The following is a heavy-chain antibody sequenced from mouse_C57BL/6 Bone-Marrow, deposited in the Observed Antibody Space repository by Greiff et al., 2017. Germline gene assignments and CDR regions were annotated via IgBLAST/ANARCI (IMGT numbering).Heavy chain of an antibody. V-gene: IGHV1-47*01. D-gene: IGHD6-1*01. CDR1: GYTFTTYP. CDR3: ARSSAFFYYFDY. Sequence: QVQLKQSGAELVKPGASVKMSCKASGYTFTTYPIEWLKQNPGKGLEWIGNFHPYNDDTKYNQKFKGKATLTVEKSSNTVYLELSRLSSYDSAVYCCARSSAFFYYFDYWGQGTTLTVSS. CDR2: FHPYNDDT. J-gene: IGHJ2*01.